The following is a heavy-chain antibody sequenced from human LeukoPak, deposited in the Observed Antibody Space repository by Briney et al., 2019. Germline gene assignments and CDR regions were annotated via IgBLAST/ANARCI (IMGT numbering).Heavy chain of an antibody. D-gene: IGHD6-19*01. J-gene: IGHJ4*02. CDR3: ARDLDGYSSLNYFDY. Sequence: PGGSLRLSCAAPGFTFSDYYMSWIRQAPGKGLEWVSYISSSSSYTNYADSVKGRFTISRDNAKNSLYLQMNSLRAEDTAVYYCARDLDGYSSLNYFDYWGQGTLVTVSS. CDR1: GFTFSDYY. CDR2: ISSSSSYT. V-gene: IGHV3-11*06.